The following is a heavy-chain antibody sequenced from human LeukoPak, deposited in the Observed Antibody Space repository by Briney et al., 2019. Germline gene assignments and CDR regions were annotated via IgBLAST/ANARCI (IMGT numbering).Heavy chain of an antibody. CDR3: ARPLGDSSGYSWYFDY. CDR2: INPSGGST. D-gene: IGHD3-22*01. CDR1: GYTFTGYY. V-gene: IGHV1-46*01. Sequence: GASVKVSCKASGYTFTGYYMHWVRQAPGQGLEWMGIINPSGGSTSYAQKFQGRVTMTRDTSTSTVYMELSSLRSEDTAVYYCARPLGDSSGYSWYFDYWGQGTLVTVSS. J-gene: IGHJ4*02.